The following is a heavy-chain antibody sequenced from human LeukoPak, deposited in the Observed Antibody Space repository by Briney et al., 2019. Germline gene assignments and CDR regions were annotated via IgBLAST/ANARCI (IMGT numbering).Heavy chain of an antibody. CDR2: IYHSGST. CDR1: GGSISSNNW. V-gene: IGHV4-4*02. J-gene: IGHJ5*02. CDR3: ARGPARFDP. Sequence: SETLSLTCAVSGGSISSNNWWGWVRQPPGKGLEWIGEIYHSGSTNYNPSLKSRVTISVDTSKNQFSLKLSSVTAADTAVYYCARGPARFDPWGQGTLVTVSS.